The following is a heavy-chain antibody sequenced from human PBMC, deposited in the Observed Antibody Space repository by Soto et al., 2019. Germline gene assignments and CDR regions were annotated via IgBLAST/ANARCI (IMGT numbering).Heavy chain of an antibody. V-gene: IGHV1-18*01. D-gene: IGHD4-17*01. CDR3: ARTTVTASYYYMDV. CDR2: ISTYNGNT. CDR1: GYTFTNYG. J-gene: IGHJ6*03. Sequence: ASVKVSCKASGYTFTNYGFTWVRQAPGQGLEWMGWISTYNGNTKYAQKVQGRLTMTTDTSTSTANMELTSLRSDDTAVYYCARTTVTASYYYMDVWGKGTRVTVSS.